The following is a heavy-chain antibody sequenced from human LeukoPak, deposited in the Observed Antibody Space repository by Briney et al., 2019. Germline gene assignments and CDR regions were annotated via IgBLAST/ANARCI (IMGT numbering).Heavy chain of an antibody. CDR1: GYTFTSYG. D-gene: IGHD3-10*01. Sequence: GASVKVSCKASGYTFTSYGISWVRQAPGQGLEWMGWISAYNGNTNYAQKLQGRVTMTTDTSTSTAYMELRSLRSDDTAVDYCARDRSARFGSRGGLVDPWGQGTLVTVSS. V-gene: IGHV1-18*01. CDR3: ARDRSARFGSRGGLVDP. CDR2: ISAYNGNT. J-gene: IGHJ5*02.